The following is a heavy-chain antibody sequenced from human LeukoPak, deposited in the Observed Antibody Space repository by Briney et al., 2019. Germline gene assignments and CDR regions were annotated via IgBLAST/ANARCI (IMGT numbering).Heavy chain of an antibody. D-gene: IGHD6-13*01. Sequence: GRSLRLSCAATGFTFSSYGMHWVRQAPGKGLEWVAVIWYDGSNKYYADSVKGRFTISRDNSKNALYLQMNSLRAEDTAVYYCAKDYSSSWYAFDYWGQGTLVTVSS. V-gene: IGHV3-33*06. CDR1: GFTFSSYG. J-gene: IGHJ4*02. CDR3: AKDYSSSWYAFDY. CDR2: IWYDGSNK.